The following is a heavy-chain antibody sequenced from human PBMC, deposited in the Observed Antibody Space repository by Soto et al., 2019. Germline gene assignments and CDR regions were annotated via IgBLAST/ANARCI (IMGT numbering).Heavy chain of an antibody. D-gene: IGHD2-15*01. CDR1: GFTFSSYG. V-gene: IGHV3-30*18. J-gene: IGHJ6*01. Sequence: QVQLVESGGGVVQPGRSLRLSCAASGFTFSSYGMHWVRQAPGKGLEWVAVISYDGSNKYYADSVKGRFTISRDNSKNTLYLQMNSLRAEDTAVYYCAKGGYCSCGSCSRIYYYYYGMDVW. CDR3: AKGGYCSCGSCSRIYYYYYGMDV. CDR2: ISYDGSNK.